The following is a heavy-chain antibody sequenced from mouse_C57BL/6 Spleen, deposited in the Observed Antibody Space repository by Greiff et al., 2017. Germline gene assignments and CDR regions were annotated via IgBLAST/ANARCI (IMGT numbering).Heavy chain of an antibody. V-gene: IGHV1-82*01. CDR2: IYPGDGDT. J-gene: IGHJ1*03. CDR3: ARSGSNSYFDV. Sequence: QVHVKQSGPELVKPGASVKISCKASGYAFSSSWMNWVKQRPGKGLEWIGRIYPGDGDTNYNGKFKGKATLTADKSSSTAYMQLSSLTSEDSAVYFCARSGSNSYFDVWGTGTTVTVSS. CDR1: GYAFSSSW. D-gene: IGHD2-5*01.